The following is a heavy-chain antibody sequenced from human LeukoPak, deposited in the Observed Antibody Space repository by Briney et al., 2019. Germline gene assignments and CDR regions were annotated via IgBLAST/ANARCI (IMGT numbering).Heavy chain of an antibody. J-gene: IGHJ4*02. V-gene: IGHV2-70*01. CDR3: ARMLYGDSVKYFDY. Sequence: SGPTLVNPTQTLTLTCTFSGFSLSTSGMCVSWIRQPPGKALEWLALIDWDYDKYYSTSLKTRLTISKDTSKNQVVFTMTNMGPVDTAAYYCARMLYGDSVKYFDYWGQGTLVTVSS. CDR2: IDWDYDK. D-gene: IGHD4-17*01. CDR1: GFSLSTSGMC.